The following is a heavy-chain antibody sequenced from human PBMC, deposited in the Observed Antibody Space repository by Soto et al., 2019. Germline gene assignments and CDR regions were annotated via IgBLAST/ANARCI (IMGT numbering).Heavy chain of an antibody. CDR1: GFTFRSYA. CDR3: AKEGAGSSSWYPGFGYFDY. Sequence: QPGGSLRLSCAASGFTFRSYAMSWVRQAPGKGLEWVSAISGSGGSTYYADSVKGRFTISRDNSKNTLYLQMNSLRGEDTAVYYCAKEGAGSSSWYPGFGYFDYWGQGTLVTVSS. J-gene: IGHJ4*02. CDR2: ISGSGGST. V-gene: IGHV3-23*01. D-gene: IGHD6-13*01.